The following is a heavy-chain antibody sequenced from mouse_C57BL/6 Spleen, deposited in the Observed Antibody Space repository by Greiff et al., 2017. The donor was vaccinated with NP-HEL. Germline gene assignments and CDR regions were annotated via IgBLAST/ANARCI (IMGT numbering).Heavy chain of an antibody. J-gene: IGHJ3*01. CDR1: GYTFTDYN. V-gene: IGHV1-18*01. Sequence: VQLKESGPELVKPGASVKIPCKASGYTFTDYNMDWVKQSPGKSLEWIGDINPNNGGTIYNQKFKGKATLTVDKSSSTAYMELRSLTSEDTAVYYCARSGDYDYDVWFAYWGQGTLVTVSA. D-gene: IGHD2-4*01. CDR2: INPNNGGT. CDR3: ARSGDYDYDVWFAY.